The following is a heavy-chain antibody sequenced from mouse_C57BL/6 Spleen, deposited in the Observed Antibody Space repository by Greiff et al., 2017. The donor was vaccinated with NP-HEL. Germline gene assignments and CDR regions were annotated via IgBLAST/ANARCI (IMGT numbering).Heavy chain of an antibody. CDR2: IDPSDSYT. CDR1: GYTFTSYW. D-gene: IGHD1-1*01. CDR3: ARGGTTVVASDAMDY. V-gene: IGHV1-69*01. J-gene: IGHJ4*01. Sequence: QVQLQQPGAELVMPGASVKLSCKASGYTFTSYWMHWVKQRPGQGLEWIGEIDPSDSYTNYNQKLKGKSTLTVDKSSSTAYMQLSSLTSEDSAVYYCARGGTTVVASDAMDYWGQGTSVTVSS.